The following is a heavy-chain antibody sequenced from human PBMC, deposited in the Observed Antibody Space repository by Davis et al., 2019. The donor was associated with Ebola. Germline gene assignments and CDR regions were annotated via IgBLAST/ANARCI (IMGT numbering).Heavy chain of an antibody. V-gene: IGHV1-69*10. J-gene: IGHJ4*02. CDR1: GGTFSSYA. D-gene: IGHD3-10*01. Sequence: SVKVSCKASGGTFSSYAISWVRQAPGQGLEWMGGILPILGIANYAQKFQGRVTITADESTSTAYMELSSLRSEDTAVYYCARVVRRRFEYYFDYWGQGTLVTVSS. CDR3: ARVVRRRFEYYFDY. CDR2: ILPILGIA.